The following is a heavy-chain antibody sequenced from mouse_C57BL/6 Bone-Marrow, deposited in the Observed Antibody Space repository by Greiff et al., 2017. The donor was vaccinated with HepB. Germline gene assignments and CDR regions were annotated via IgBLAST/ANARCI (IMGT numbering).Heavy chain of an antibody. CDR2: IWGVGST. Sequence: QVQLKQSGPGLVAPSQSLSITCTVSGFSLTSYGIDWVRQSPGKGLEWLGVIWGVGSTNYNSALKSRLSISKDNSKSQVFLKMNSLQTDDTAMYYCASLNYYGSSSWFAYWGQGTLVTVSA. D-gene: IGHD1-1*01. CDR3: ASLNYYGSSSWFAY. J-gene: IGHJ3*01. V-gene: IGHV2-6*01. CDR1: GFSLTSYG.